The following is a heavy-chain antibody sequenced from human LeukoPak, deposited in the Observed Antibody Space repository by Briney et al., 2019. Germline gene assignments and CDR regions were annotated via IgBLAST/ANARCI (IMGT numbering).Heavy chain of an antibody. V-gene: IGHV4-4*07. Sequence: PSETLSLTCTVSGGSISSYYWSWIRQPAGKGLEWIGRIYASGSTSYNPSLKSRVTMSVDTSKNQFSLKLSSVTAADTAVYYCARVMDSSYYYDSSGYPGDAFDIRGQGTMVTVSS. CDR2: IYASGST. CDR3: ARVMDSSYYYDSSGYPGDAFDI. J-gene: IGHJ3*02. CDR1: GGSISSYY. D-gene: IGHD3-22*01.